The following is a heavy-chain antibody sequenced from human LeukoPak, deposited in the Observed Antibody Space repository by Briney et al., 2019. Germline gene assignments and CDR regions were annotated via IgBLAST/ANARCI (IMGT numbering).Heavy chain of an antibody. Sequence: GGSLRLSCAASGFTFDDYAMHWVRQAPGKGLEWVSGISWNSGSIGYADSVKGRFTISRDNAKNSLYLQMNSLRAEDTALYYCAKDRGRFGELYGMDVWGQGTTVTVSS. J-gene: IGHJ6*02. CDR2: ISWNSGSI. CDR1: GFTFDDYA. CDR3: AKDRGRFGELYGMDV. V-gene: IGHV3-9*01. D-gene: IGHD3-10*01.